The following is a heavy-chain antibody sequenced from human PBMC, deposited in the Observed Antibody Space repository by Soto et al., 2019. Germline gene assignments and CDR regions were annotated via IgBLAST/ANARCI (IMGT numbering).Heavy chain of an antibody. CDR2: IYSGGST. Sequence: GGSLRLSCAASGFTVSSNYMRWVRQAPGKGLEWVSVIYSGGSTYYADSVKGRFTISRDNSKNTLYLQRNSLRAEDTAVYYCACETGDYYFDYWGQGTLVPVSS. D-gene: IGHD4-17*01. V-gene: IGHV3-53*01. CDR1: GFTVSSNY. J-gene: IGHJ4*02. CDR3: ACETGDYYFDY.